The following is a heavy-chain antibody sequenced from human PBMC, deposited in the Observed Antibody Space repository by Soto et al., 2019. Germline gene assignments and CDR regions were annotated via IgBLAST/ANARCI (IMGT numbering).Heavy chain of an antibody. CDR3: ARGGGLSDFDY. V-gene: IGHV3-33*01. Sequence: QVQLVESGGGVVQPGRSLRLSCAASGFTFSSYGMHWVRQAPGEGLEWVAVIWYDGSNKYYADSVKGRFTISRDNSKNTLYLQMNSLRAEDTAVYYCARGGGLSDFDYWGQGTLVTVSS. J-gene: IGHJ4*02. D-gene: IGHD2-15*01. CDR1: GFTFSSYG. CDR2: IWYDGSNK.